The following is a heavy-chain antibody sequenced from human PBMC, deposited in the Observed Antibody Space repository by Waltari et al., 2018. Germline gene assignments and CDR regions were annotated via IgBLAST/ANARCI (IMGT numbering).Heavy chain of an antibody. J-gene: IGHJ3*01. CDR2: ISYSWAT. CDR3: ATYIGASIGTAAFDV. D-gene: IGHD3-16*01. CDR1: GGSITSNRHY. Sequence: QLHLQESGPGLVKPSDTLSVTCSVSGGSITSNRHYWGWVRQPPGKGLEWTATISYSWATYNNPSLKSRVTISVDTSKNQFSLKLSSVTAADTAVYYCATYIGASIGTAAFDVWGQGTMVTVSS. V-gene: IGHV4-39*01.